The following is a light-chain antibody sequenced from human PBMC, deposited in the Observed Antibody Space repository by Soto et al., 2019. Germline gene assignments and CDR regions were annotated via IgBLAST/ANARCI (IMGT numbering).Light chain of an antibody. CDR3: QQYGSSPRT. Sequence: EIVLTQSPGTLSLSPGERATLSCRASQSVSSNLAWYQQKPGQAPRLLIYGASRRATGIPDRFSGSGSGTDFTLTISSLEPEDSAVYYCQQYGSSPRTFGQGTKVDIK. CDR2: GAS. CDR1: QSVSSN. J-gene: IGKJ1*01. V-gene: IGKV3-20*01.